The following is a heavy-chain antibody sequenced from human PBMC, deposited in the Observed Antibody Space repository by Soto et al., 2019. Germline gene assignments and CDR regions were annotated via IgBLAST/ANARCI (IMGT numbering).Heavy chain of an antibody. CDR1: GFFIRDNYF. V-gene: IGHV4-38-2*02. CDR3: AKDSSGLDP. CDR2: IYHDGDT. D-gene: IGHD6-25*01. J-gene: IGHJ5*02. Sequence: PXETLSLTCAVSGFFIRDNYFWWWIRQPPGKGLEWLGSIYHDGDTRYNPSLKSRVTISVDTSKNEFTLRVTSVTAADTAVYFCAKDSSGLDPWSQGTLVTVSS.